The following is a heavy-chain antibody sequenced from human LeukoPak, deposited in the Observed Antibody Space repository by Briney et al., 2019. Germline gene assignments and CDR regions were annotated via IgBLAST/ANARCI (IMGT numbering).Heavy chain of an antibody. CDR3: ASSDTAMLLLDY. CDR2: IWYDGSNK. Sequence: GGSLRLSCAASGFTFSSYGMHWVRQAPGKGLEWVAVIWYDGSNKYYADSVKGRFTISRDNPKNTLYLQMNSLRAEDTAVYYCASSDTAMLLLDYWGQGTLVTVSS. D-gene: IGHD5-18*01. J-gene: IGHJ4*02. CDR1: GFTFSSYG. V-gene: IGHV3-33*01.